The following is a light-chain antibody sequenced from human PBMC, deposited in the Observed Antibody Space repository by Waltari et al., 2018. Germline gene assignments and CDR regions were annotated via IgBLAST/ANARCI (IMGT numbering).Light chain of an antibody. Sequence: ELVLTQYPGPLSLSPGERATLPCRASQSVSTTYIAWYQQKVGQAPRLLIYGASSRATGIPHRFSGSGSGTDFTLTISELEPEDCAVYYCQQYGYSPLTFGGGTKVEIK. CDR2: GAS. CDR3: QQYGYSPLT. V-gene: IGKV3-20*01. J-gene: IGKJ4*01. CDR1: QSVSTTY.